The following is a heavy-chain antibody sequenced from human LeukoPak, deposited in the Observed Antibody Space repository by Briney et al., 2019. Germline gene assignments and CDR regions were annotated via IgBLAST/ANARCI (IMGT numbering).Heavy chain of an antibody. D-gene: IGHD3-22*01. V-gene: IGHV3-23*01. Sequence: GGSLRLSCAASGFIFSDYAMSWVRQAPGKGLEWVSSISGSGGSIYDADSVKGRFTISRDNSKNTLYLQMNSLRAEDTAVYYCAKTKAFTSGYPLDFWGQGTLVTVSS. J-gene: IGHJ4*02. CDR3: AKTKAFTSGYPLDF. CDR1: GFIFSDYA. CDR2: ISGSGGSI.